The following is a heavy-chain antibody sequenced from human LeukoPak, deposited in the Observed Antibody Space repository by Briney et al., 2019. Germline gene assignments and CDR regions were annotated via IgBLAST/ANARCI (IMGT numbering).Heavy chain of an antibody. CDR3: ARKSATMNAAFDY. D-gene: IGHD3-22*01. Sequence: GGSLRLSCAASGFTFSNSWMHWVRQTPGKGLVWVSNINSDGSITSFADSVKGRFTISRDNAKNTLYVQMSSLRAEDTAVYYCARKSATMNAAFDYWGQGTLVTVSS. CDR1: GFTFSNSW. CDR2: INSDGSIT. J-gene: IGHJ4*02. V-gene: IGHV3-74*01.